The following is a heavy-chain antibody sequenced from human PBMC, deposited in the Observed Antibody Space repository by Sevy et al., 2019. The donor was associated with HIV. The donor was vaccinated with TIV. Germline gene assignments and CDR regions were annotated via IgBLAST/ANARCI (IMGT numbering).Heavy chain of an antibody. CDR2: INSGGGST. Sequence: GGSLRLSCAASGFTFTEFVMSWVRQAPGKGLEWVSTINSGGGSTYYADSVKGRFTISRDNSQNTLDLQMNSLRAEDTGADYWAKDVVGGYYDSSGYTDHWGQGTLVTVSS. CDR1: GFTFTEFV. D-gene: IGHD3-22*01. V-gene: IGHV3-23*01. CDR3: AKDVVGGYYDSSGYTDH. J-gene: IGHJ4*02.